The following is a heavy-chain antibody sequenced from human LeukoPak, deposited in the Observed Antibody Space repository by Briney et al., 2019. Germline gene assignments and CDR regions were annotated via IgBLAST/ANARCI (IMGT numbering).Heavy chain of an antibody. CDR1: GGTFSGYA. Sequence: GASVKVSCKASGGTFSGYAISWVRQAPGQGLEWMGRIIPIFGTANYAQKFQGRVTLTTDESTSTAYMELSSLRSEDTAVYYCARGDYYDSSGYYRHFDYWGQGTLVTVSS. CDR3: ARGDYYDSSGYYRHFDY. J-gene: IGHJ4*02. V-gene: IGHV1-69*05. D-gene: IGHD3-22*01. CDR2: IIPIFGTA.